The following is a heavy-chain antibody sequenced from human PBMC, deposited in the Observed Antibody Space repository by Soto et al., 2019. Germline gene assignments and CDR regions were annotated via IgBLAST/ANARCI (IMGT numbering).Heavy chain of an antibody. V-gene: IGHV3-21*01. Sequence: GGSLSLSCAASGFTFSSYSMNWVRQAPGKGLEWVSSISSSSSYIYYADSVKGRFTISRDNAKNSLYLQMNSLRAEDTAVYYCARDRQVDYYDSSGYFDYWGQGTLVTVSS. D-gene: IGHD3-22*01. CDR1: GFTFSSYS. CDR2: ISSSSSYI. J-gene: IGHJ4*02. CDR3: ARDRQVDYYDSSGYFDY.